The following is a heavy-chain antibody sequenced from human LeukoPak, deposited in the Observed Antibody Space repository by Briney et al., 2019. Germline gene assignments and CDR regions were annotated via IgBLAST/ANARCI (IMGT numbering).Heavy chain of an antibody. D-gene: IGHD5-12*01. J-gene: IGHJ4*02. Sequence: GGSLRLSCAASGFTFNKYSMTWVRQAPGKGLEWVSSISSSGGNTYYADSVKGRFTISRDNSKNTVSLQINSLRAEDTAVYYCAKDRPTWPIDYWGQGTLVTVSS. CDR3: AKDRPTWPIDY. V-gene: IGHV3-23*01. CDR2: ISSSGGNT. CDR1: GFTFNKYS.